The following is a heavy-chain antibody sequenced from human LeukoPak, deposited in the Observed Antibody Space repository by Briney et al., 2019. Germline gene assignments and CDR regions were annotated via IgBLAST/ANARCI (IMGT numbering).Heavy chain of an antibody. D-gene: IGHD2-2*01. CDR1: GGSISSHY. J-gene: IGHJ6*03. Sequence: PSETLSLTCTVSGGSISSHYWSWIRQPPGKGLEWIGYIYYSGSTNYNPSLKSRVTISVDTSKNQFSLKLSSVTAADTAVYYCARASLGVVVPAAIQGYYYYMDVWGKGTTVTVSS. CDR3: ARASLGVVVPAAIQGYYYYMDV. CDR2: IYYSGST. V-gene: IGHV4-59*11.